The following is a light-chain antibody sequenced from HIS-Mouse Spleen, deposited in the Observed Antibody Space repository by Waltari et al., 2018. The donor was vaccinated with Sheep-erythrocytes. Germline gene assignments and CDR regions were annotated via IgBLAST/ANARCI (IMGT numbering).Light chain of an antibody. CDR1: SSDVGGYNY. V-gene: IGLV2-11*02. CDR2: DVS. Sequence: QSALTQPRSVSGSPGQSVTISCTGTSSDVGGYNYVSWYQQHPGKAHKLMIYDVSKRPSGGPDRFSGSRSGNTASLTISGLQAEDEADYYCCSYAGSYNHVFATGTKVTVL. J-gene: IGLJ1*01. CDR3: CSYAGSYNHV.